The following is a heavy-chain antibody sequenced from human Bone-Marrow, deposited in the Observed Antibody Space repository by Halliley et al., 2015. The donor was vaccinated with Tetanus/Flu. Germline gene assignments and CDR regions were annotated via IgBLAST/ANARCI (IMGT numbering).Heavy chain of an antibody. Sequence: GRSSFIHYKNSVKGRFTISRDNPRNLWNLEMNGLRAEDSAIYYCAKGKSTVPGSSVLDSWGQGTLVTVSS. CDR2: GRSSFI. CDR3: AKGKSTVPGSSVLDS. V-gene: IGHV3-21*01. D-gene: IGHD2-2*01. J-gene: IGHJ4*02.